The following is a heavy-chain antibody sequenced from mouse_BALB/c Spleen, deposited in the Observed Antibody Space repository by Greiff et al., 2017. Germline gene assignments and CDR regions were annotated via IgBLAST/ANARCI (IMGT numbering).Heavy chain of an antibody. Sequence: VKVVESGAELVRPGTSVKVSCKASGYAFTNYLIEWVKQRPGQGLEWIGVINPGSGGTNYNEKFKGKATLTADKSSSTAYMQLSSLTSDDSAVYFCARSGGNYAMDYWGQGTSVTVSS. D-gene: IGHD3-2*02. CDR3: ARSGGNYAMDY. CDR2: INPGSGGT. V-gene: IGHV1-54*01. CDR1: GYAFTNYL. J-gene: IGHJ4*01.